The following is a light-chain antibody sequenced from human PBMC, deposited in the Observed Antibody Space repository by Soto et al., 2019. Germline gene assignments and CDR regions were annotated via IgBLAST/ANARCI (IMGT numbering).Light chain of an antibody. V-gene: IGKV1-27*01. CDR3: QKDNRRPIT. Sequence: DIQMTQSPSALSASIGDRVTITCRASQTIGNFLAWYQQRPGKVPRLLIYAAAALQSGVPSRFSGSGSGLDFTLTIASRQAEDVGTYYCQKDNRRPITFGQGTRLDI. CDR1: QTIGNF. CDR2: AAA. J-gene: IGKJ5*01.